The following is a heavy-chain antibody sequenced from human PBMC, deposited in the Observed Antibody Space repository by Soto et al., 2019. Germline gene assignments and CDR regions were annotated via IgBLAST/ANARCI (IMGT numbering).Heavy chain of an antibody. CDR2: ISGSGDNT. V-gene: IGHV3-23*01. Sequence: EVQLLESGGGLVQPGGSLRLSCAASGFTFSSYAINWVRQAPGKGLEWVSTISGSGDNTYYADSVKGRFTISRDNSKNTLSLQMNTLRAEDTAVYYCAKSGQSSWAYMDVWGQGTTVTVSS. J-gene: IGHJ6*02. CDR3: AKSGQSSWAYMDV. CDR1: GFTFSSYA. D-gene: IGHD2-2*01.